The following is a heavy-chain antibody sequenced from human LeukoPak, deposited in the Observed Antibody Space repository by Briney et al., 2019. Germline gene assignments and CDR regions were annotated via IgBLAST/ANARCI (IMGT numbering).Heavy chain of an antibody. CDR3: GRGPYCSSSSPIPCAFDI. Sequence: SETLSLTCTVSGGSISSGSSYWSWIRQPAGKGLEWIGRIYTSGSTNYNPSLKTRVTISVDTSKNQFSLKLSSVTAAETAVYYCGRGPYCSSSSPIPCAFDIWGQGTMVTVSS. J-gene: IGHJ3*02. CDR1: GGSISSGSSY. D-gene: IGHD2-2*01. CDR2: IYTSGST. V-gene: IGHV4-61*02.